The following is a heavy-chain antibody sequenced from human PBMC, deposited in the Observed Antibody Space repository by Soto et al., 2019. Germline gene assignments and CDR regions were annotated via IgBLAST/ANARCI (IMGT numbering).Heavy chain of an antibody. D-gene: IGHD6-13*01. Sequence: GGSLSLSCAASGFTFSSYAMSWVRQAPGKGLEWVSAISGSGGSTYYADSVKGRFTISRDNSKNTLYLQMNSLRAEDTAVYYCAKPSHIAAAGPLPSYDAFDIWGQGTMVTVSS. V-gene: IGHV3-23*01. CDR3: AKPSHIAAAGPLPSYDAFDI. CDR2: ISGSGGST. CDR1: GFTFSSYA. J-gene: IGHJ3*02.